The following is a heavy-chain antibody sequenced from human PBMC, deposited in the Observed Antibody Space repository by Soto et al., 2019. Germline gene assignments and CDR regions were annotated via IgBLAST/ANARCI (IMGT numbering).Heavy chain of an antibody. Sequence: PSETLSLTCTVSGGSISSSSYSWGWIRQPPGKGPEWIGTFYYSGGTYYSPSLKSRVTISVDTSKNQFFLKLSSVTAADTAVYYCARVKASGVNFDYWGQGTLVTVSS. J-gene: IGHJ4*02. CDR3: ARVKASGVNFDY. CDR1: GGSISSSSYS. D-gene: IGHD3-10*01. CDR2: FYYSGGT. V-gene: IGHV4-39*07.